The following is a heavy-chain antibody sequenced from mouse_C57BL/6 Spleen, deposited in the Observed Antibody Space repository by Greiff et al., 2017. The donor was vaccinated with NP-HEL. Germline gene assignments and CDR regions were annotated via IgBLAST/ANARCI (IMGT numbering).Heavy chain of an antibody. D-gene: IGHD2-2*01. V-gene: IGHV1-85*01. CDR2: IYPRAGST. CDR1: GYTFTSYD. CDR3: ARSIYYGYTWFAY. J-gene: IGHJ3*01. Sequence: VMLVESGPELVKPGASVKLSCKASGYTFTSYDINWVKQRPGQGLEWIGWIYPRAGSTKYNEKFKGKATLTVDTSSSTAYMELHSLTSEDSAVYFCARSIYYGYTWFAYWGQGTLVTVSA.